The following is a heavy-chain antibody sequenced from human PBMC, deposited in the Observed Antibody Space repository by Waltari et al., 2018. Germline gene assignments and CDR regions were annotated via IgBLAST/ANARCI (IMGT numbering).Heavy chain of an antibody. V-gene: IGHV3-7*01. CDR3: ARDQADGTIAYFEY. CDR2: IKHDGTDK. J-gene: IGHJ4*02. Sequence: EVLLVESGGDLVQPGWSLRLSCATSGISFSQYWMSWVRQSPGKGLEWVATIKHDGTDKYYVDSVKGRFTVSRDNAKSSLYLQMNSLRVEDTAIYYCARDQADGTIAYFEYWGQGTLVTVSS. CDR1: GISFSQYW. D-gene: IGHD6-13*01.